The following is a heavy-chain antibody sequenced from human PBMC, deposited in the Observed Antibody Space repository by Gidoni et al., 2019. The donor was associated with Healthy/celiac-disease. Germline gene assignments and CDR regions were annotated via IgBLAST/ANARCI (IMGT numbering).Heavy chain of an antibody. CDR1: GFTFSSYS. CDR3: ARDRGSSSFEHLHIIYYYYGMDV. Sequence: EVQLVESGGGLVKPGGSLRLSCAASGFTFSSYSMNWVGQAPGKGLDWVSSISSSSSYIYYADSVKGRFTISRDNAKNSLYLQMNSLRAEDTAVYYCARDRGSSSFEHLHIIYYYYGMDVWGQGTTVTVSS. D-gene: IGHD6-6*01. J-gene: IGHJ6*02. CDR2: ISSSSSYI. V-gene: IGHV3-21*01.